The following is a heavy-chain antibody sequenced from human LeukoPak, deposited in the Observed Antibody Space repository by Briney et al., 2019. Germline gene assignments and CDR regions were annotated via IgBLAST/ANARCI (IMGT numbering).Heavy chain of an antibody. J-gene: IGHJ4*02. Sequence: VASVKVSCKASGYTFTSYGITWVRQAPGQGLEWMGWISTYNDNTNYAQNLQGRVTMTADTSTSTAYMELRSLISDDTAVYYCARGRGSTSRYWGQGTLVTVAS. V-gene: IGHV1-18*01. D-gene: IGHD5-12*01. CDR3: ARGRGSTSRY. CDR2: ISTYNDNT. CDR1: GYTFTSYG.